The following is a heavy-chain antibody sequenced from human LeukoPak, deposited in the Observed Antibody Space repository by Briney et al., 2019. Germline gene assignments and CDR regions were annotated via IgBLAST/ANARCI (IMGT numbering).Heavy chain of an antibody. Sequence: GGSLRLSCAASGFTFSSYSMNWVRQAPGKGLEWVSSISSSSSYIYYADSVKGRFTISRDNAKNSLFLQMNSLREEDTAVYYCASSHDSSGNDWGQGTMVTVSS. D-gene: IGHD3-22*01. CDR3: ASSHDSSGND. CDR1: GFTFSSYS. J-gene: IGHJ4*02. V-gene: IGHV3-21*06. CDR2: ISSSSSYI.